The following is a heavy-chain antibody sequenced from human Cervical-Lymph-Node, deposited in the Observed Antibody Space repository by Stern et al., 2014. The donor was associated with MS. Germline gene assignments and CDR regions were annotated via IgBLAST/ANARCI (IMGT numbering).Heavy chain of an antibody. CDR2: ISYSGST. J-gene: IGHJ4*02. Sequence: QVQLQESGPGLVKPSQTLSLTCTVSGGSISSGGYYWSWIRQHPGKGLEWIGYISYSGSTCYNPSLKSRVTISVDTSKNQFSLKLSSVTAADTAVYYGAKETVAAGPPTLDYWGQGTLVTVSS. V-gene: IGHV4-31*03. CDR3: AKETVAAGPPTLDY. D-gene: IGHD6-13*01. CDR1: GGSISSGGYY.